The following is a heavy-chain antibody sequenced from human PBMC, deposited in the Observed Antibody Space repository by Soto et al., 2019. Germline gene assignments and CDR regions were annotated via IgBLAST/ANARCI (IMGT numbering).Heavy chain of an antibody. V-gene: IGHV3-74*01. J-gene: IGHJ4*02. CDR2: IHGDGITT. CDR1: GFIFNNYW. D-gene: IGHD6-25*01. Sequence: SLRLSCAASGFIFNNYWMHWVRQAPGKGLVWVARIHGDGITTTYVDSVKGRFTISRDNAKNTVYLQMNSLRAEDTAVYYCGRGSGPRGRPYWGQGILVNVSS. CDR3: GRGSGPRGRPY.